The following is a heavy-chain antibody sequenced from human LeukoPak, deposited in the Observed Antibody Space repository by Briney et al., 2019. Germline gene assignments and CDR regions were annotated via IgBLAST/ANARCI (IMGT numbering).Heavy chain of an antibody. CDR2: MSDSGSTI. V-gene: IGHV3-48*02. CDR1: EFTLNNYG. Sequence: PGGSLRLSCVASEFTLNNYGVNWGRQAPGKGLEWVSYMSDSGSTIYYADSVKGRFTISRDNAKNSLSLQMNSLSHEDTAVYCCARLHRGMDVWGQGTTVTVSS. J-gene: IGHJ6*02. CDR3: ARLHRGMDV.